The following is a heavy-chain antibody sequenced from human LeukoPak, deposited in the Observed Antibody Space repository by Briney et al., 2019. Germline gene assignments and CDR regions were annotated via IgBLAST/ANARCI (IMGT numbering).Heavy chain of an antibody. D-gene: IGHD2-15*01. J-gene: IGHJ4*02. CDR1: GFTFSSYA. CDR2: ISGSGGST. CDR3: AKDLGYCSGGSCYPDPSLFDY. V-gene: IGHV3-23*01. Sequence: PGGSLRLSCAASGFTFSSYAMSWVRQAPGKGLEWVSAISGSGGSTYYADSVKGRFTISRDNSKNTLYLQMNSLRAEDTAVYYCAKDLGYCSGGSCYPDPSLFDYWGQGTLVTVSS.